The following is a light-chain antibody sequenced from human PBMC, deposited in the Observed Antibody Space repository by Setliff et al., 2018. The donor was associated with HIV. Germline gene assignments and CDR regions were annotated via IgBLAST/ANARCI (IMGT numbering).Light chain of an antibody. CDR1: SSDVGSSIL. CDR3: CSNTGSNTYV. Sequence: QSALTQPASVSGSPGRSVTISCTGSSSDVGSSILVSWYQQHPGKAPKLIIYEVDKRPSGISTRFSGSKSGKTASLTISGLRAEDEADYYCCSNTGSNTYVFGSGTKVTVL. J-gene: IGLJ1*01. V-gene: IGLV2-23*02. CDR2: EVD.